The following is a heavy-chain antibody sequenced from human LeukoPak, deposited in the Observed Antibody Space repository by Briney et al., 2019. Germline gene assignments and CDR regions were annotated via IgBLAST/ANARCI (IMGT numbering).Heavy chain of an antibody. CDR3: ARGLSGNYQYYLYY. D-gene: IGHD1-26*01. J-gene: IGHJ4*02. CDR2: INYSGGT. V-gene: IGHV4-59*11. CDR1: GVFITDHN. Sequence: ETLSLTCSVSGVFITDHNWSWLRKSPGKGLEWFGCINYSGGTYTNPSLRSRLTLSLDTSKNQCSLRLTSVTAADTAVYFCARGLSGNYQYYLYYWGKGTQVTVAT.